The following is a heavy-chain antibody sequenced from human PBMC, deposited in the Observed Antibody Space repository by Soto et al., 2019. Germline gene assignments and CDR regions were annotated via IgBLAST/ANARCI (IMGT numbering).Heavy chain of an antibody. Sequence: VQLVESGGGLVQPGRSLRLSCAASGFTFDDYAMHWVRQAPGKGLEWVSGISWNSGSIGYADSVKGRFTISRDNAKNSLYLQMNSLRAEDTALYYCAKPYCSSTSCYVYFDYWGQGTLVTVSS. CDR3: AKPYCSSTSCYVYFDY. D-gene: IGHD2-2*01. J-gene: IGHJ4*02. CDR1: GFTFDDYA. V-gene: IGHV3-9*01. CDR2: ISWNSGSI.